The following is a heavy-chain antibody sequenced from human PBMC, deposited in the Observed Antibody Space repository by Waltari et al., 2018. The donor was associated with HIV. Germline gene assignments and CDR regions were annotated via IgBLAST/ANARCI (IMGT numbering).Heavy chain of an antibody. Sequence: QMQLVQSGPEVKKPGTSVKVSCKASGFTFPSSAMQWVRQARGQRLEWIGWIVVGNGNTNYAQKFQERVTMTRDRSTSTAYMELSSLRSEDTAVYYCAADPLWGSYYRYYGMDVWGQGTTVTVSS. CDR2: IVVGNGNT. CDR1: GFTFPSSA. D-gene: IGHD3-16*01. V-gene: IGHV1-58*02. J-gene: IGHJ6*02. CDR3: AADPLWGSYYRYYGMDV.